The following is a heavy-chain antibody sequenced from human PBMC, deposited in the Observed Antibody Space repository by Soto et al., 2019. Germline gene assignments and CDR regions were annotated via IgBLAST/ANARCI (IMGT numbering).Heavy chain of an antibody. CDR2: IIPIFGTA. D-gene: IGHD4-17*01. CDR3: ARDKFGDYTYWYFDL. CDR1: GGTFSSYA. J-gene: IGHJ2*01. Sequence: QVQLVQSGAVVKKPGSSVKVSCKASGGTFSSYAISWVRQAPGQGLEWMGGIIPIFGTANYAQKFQGRVTITADKSTSTAYMELSSLRSEDTAVYYCARDKFGDYTYWYFDLWGRGTLVTVSS. V-gene: IGHV1-69*06.